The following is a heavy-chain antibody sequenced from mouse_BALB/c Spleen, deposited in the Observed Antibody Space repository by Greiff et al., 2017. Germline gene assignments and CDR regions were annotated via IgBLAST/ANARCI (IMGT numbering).Heavy chain of an antibody. Sequence: EVMLVESGGGLVQPGGSLRLSCATSGFTFTDYYMSWVRQPPGKALEWLGFIRNKANGYTTEYSASVKGRFTISRDNSQSILYLQMNTLRAEDSATYYCARAYGNYEFAYWGQGTLVTVSA. CDR1: GFTFTDYY. CDR3: ARAYGNYEFAY. D-gene: IGHD2-10*02. V-gene: IGHV7-3*02. J-gene: IGHJ3*01. CDR2: IRNKANGYTT.